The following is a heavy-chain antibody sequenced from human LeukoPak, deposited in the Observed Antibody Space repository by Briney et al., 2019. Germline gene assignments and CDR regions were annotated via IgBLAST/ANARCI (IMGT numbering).Heavy chain of an antibody. J-gene: IGHJ4*02. D-gene: IGHD1-26*01. CDR3: AKDTSGSYQEAFDY. CDR2: ISGSGGST. V-gene: IGHV3-23*01. Sequence: PGGSLRLSCAASGFTFSSYGMSWVRQAPGKGLEWVSAISGSGGSTYYADSVKGRFTISRDNSKNTLYLQMNSLRAEDTAVYYCAKDTSGSYQEAFDYWGQGTLVTVSS. CDR1: GFTFSSYG.